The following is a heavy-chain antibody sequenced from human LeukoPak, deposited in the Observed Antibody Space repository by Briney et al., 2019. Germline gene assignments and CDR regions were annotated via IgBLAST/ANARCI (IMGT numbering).Heavy chain of an antibody. CDR2: ISGGGDTT. D-gene: IGHD3-22*01. CDR1: GFSFSSYT. V-gene: IGHV3-23*01. Sequence: PGRSLSLSCSASGFSFSSYTMTWVRQAPGKGPEWVSIISGGGDTTFYTDSVKGRFTISRVNSKNTLYLQMNSLRVEDTAVYYGAKGLPYESSAYYDRLFDEWGQGTLVTVSS. J-gene: IGHJ4*02. CDR3: AKGLPYESSAYYDRLFDE.